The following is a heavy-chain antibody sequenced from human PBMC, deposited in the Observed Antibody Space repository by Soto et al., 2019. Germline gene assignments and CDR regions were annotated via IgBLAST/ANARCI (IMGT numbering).Heavy chain of an antibody. CDR3: ARGPGTCHLFDY. CDR1: GITFRSYP. D-gene: IGHD6-13*01. Sequence: EVQLMESGGGLVQPGGSPRLSCAASGITFRSYPMNWVRHAPGRGLAWVSYISPTSSTIYYAGSVRGRFTISRDNAKNSLYLQMDSLTDEDTAVDYCARGPGTCHLFDYWGQGTLVTVSS. J-gene: IGHJ4*02. V-gene: IGHV3-48*02. CDR2: ISPTSSTI.